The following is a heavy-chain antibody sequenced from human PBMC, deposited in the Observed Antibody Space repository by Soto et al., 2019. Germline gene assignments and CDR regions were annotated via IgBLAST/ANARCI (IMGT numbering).Heavy chain of an antibody. CDR2: IIPIFGTA. D-gene: IGHD3-9*01. CDR1: GGTFSSYA. Sequence: QVQLVQSGAEVKKPGSSVKVSCKASGGTFSSYAISWVRQAPGQGLEWMGGIIPIFGTANYAQKFQGRVTSTADESTSTAYMELSSLRAEDTAVYYCAGTLTYYDILTGYNSLNWFDPWGQGTLVTVSS. J-gene: IGHJ5*02. V-gene: IGHV1-69*01. CDR3: AGTLTYYDILTGYNSLNWFDP.